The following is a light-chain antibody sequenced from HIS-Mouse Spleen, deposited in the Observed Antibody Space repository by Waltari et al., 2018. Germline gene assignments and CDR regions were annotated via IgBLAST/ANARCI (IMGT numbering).Light chain of an antibody. CDR3: MIWHSSGGV. CDR2: YKSDSDK. Sequence: QAVLTQPSSLSASPGASPRLTCTLRSGINVGPYSIYWYRQKPVSPPQHLLRYKSDSDKQQGSGVPSRFSGSKDASANAGILLISGLQSEDEADYYCMIWHSSGGVFGGGTKLTVL. CDR1: SGINVGPYS. V-gene: IGLV5-45*02. J-gene: IGLJ3*02.